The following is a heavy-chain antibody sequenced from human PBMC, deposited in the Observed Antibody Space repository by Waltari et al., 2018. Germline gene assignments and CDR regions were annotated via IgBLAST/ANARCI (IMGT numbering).Heavy chain of an antibody. Sequence: QVQLQESGPGLVKPSETLSLTCTVSGYSISSGYYWGWIRQPPGRGLEWIGSINHSGSTDYSPSLKSRVTISVDTAKNQFSLRLSSVTAADTAVYYCARALSGGDRPSWFDPWGQGTLVTVSS. V-gene: IGHV4-38-2*02. CDR1: GYSISSGYY. J-gene: IGHJ5*02. CDR2: INHSGST. D-gene: IGHD3-10*01. CDR3: ARALSGGDRPSWFDP.